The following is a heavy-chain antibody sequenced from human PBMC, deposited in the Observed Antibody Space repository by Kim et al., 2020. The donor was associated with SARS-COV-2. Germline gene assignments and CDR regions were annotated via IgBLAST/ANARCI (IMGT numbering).Heavy chain of an antibody. J-gene: IGHJ4*02. Sequence: GGSLRLSRAASGFTFSSFWMTWVRQAPGKGLEWVANINEDGSQKYYIDSVKGRFTISRDNAKNSVYLQMNSLRAEDTAVYYCARPRYSSWGQGILVTVS. CDR2: INEDGSQK. D-gene: IGHD2-15*01. CDR1: GFTFSSFW. CDR3: ARPRYSS. V-gene: IGHV3-7*01.